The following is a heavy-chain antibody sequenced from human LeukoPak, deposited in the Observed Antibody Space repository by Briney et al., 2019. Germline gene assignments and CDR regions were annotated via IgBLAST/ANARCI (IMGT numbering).Heavy chain of an antibody. CDR2: FDPEDGET. CDR3: ATVDIVATYLDI. D-gene: IGHD5-12*01. V-gene: IGHV1-24*01. J-gene: IGHJ3*02. CDR1: GYTLTELS. Sequence: ASVKVSCKASGYTLTELSMHWVRQAPGKGLEWMGGFDPEDGETIYAQKFQGRVTMTEDTSTDTAYMELSSLRSEDTAVYYCATVDIVATYLDIWGQGTMVTVSS.